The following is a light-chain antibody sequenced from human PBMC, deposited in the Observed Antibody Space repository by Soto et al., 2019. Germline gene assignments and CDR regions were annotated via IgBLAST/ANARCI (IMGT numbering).Light chain of an antibody. CDR1: ISDVGGYNY. J-gene: IGLJ1*01. Sequence: QSALTQPPSASGSPGQSVTISCTGTISDVGGYNYVSWYQHHPGKAPKVMVYEVSKRPSGVPDRFSGSKSGNTASLTVSGLQAEDEADYYCSSRAGSAPYVFGTGTKVTVL. CDR2: EVS. V-gene: IGLV2-8*01. CDR3: SSRAGSAPYV.